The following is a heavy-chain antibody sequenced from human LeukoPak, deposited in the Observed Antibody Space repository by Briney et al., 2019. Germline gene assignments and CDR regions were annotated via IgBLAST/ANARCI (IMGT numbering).Heavy chain of an antibody. CDR2: INHSGST. Sequence: SETLSLTCAVYGGSFSGYYWSWIRQPPGKGLEWIGEINHSGSTNYNPSLKSRVTISVDTSKNQFSLKLSSVTAADTAVYYCARSGYSSSCYYSVGLGIDYWGQGTLVTVSS. J-gene: IGHJ4*02. D-gene: IGHD6-13*01. CDR1: GGSFSGYY. CDR3: ARSGYSSSCYYSVGLGIDY. V-gene: IGHV4-34*01.